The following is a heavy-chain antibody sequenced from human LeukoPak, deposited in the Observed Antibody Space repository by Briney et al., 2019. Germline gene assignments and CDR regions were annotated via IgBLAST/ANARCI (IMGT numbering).Heavy chain of an antibody. CDR2: ISYDGSNK. V-gene: IGHV3-30*04. J-gene: IGHJ4*02. Sequence: PGGSLRLSCAASGFTFSSYAMHWVRQAPGKGLEWVAVISYDGSNKYYADSVKGRFTISRDNSKNTLYLQMNSLRAEDTAVYYCARGVYYHDSSGSTGFDYWGQGTLVTVSS. CDR3: ARGVYYHDSSGSTGFDY. D-gene: IGHD3-22*01. CDR1: GFTFSSYA.